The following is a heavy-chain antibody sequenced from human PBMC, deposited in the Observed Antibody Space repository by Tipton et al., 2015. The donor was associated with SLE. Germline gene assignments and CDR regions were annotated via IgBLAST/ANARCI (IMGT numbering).Heavy chain of an antibody. CDR3: ATSPGGSSYYLSGYFQH. CDR1: GGSISSHY. V-gene: IGHV4-59*11. D-gene: IGHD6-13*01. J-gene: IGHJ1*01. CDR2: IYYSGST. Sequence: TLSLTCTVSGGSISSHYWSWIRQPPGKGLEWIGYIYYSGSTNYNPSLKSRVTISVDTSKNQFSLKLSSVTAADTAVYYCATSPGGSSYYLSGYFQHWGQGTLVTVSS.